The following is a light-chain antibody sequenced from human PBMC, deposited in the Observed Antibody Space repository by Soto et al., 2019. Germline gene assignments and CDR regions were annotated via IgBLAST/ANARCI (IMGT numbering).Light chain of an antibody. CDR2: GAS. J-gene: IGKJ5*01. CDR1: QCISSLS. Sequence: VLTQSPGTLSLSPGERVTLSCRASQCISSLSLAWYQQKPGQTPRLLIFGASNRATGIPDRFSGSGSGTDFTLTISRLEPEDFAVYYCQQFGKSSITFGQGTRLESK. CDR3: QQFGKSSIT. V-gene: IGKV3-20*01.